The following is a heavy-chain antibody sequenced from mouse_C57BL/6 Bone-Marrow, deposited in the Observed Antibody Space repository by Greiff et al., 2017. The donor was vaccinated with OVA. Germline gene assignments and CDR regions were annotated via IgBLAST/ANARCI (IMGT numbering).Heavy chain of an antibody. CDR3: AKGLLRLFAY. J-gene: IGHJ3*01. Sequence: VQLQQSGPVLVKPGASVKMSCKASGYTFTDYYMNWVKQSHGKSLEWIGVINPYTGGTSYNQKFKGKATLTVDKSSSTAYMELNSLTSEDSAVYYCAKGLLRLFAYWGQGTLVTVSA. CDR2: INPYTGGT. D-gene: IGHD1-1*01. V-gene: IGHV1-19*01. CDR1: GYTFTDYY.